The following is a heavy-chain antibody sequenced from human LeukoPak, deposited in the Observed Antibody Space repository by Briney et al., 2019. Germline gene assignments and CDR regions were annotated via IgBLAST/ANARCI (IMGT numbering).Heavy chain of an antibody. CDR3: ARGGVVVAATPLLNWFDP. CDR1: GGSFSGYY. V-gene: IGHV4-34*01. J-gene: IGHJ5*02. Sequence: SETLSLTCAVYGGSFSGYYWSWIRQPPGKGLEWIGEINHSGSTNYNPPPKNRVTISVDTSKNQFSLKLSSVTAADTAVYYCARGGVVVAATPLLNWFDPWGQGTLVTVSS. CDR2: INHSGST. D-gene: IGHD2-15*01.